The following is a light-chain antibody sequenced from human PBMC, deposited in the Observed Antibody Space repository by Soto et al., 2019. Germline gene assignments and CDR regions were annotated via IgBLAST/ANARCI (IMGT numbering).Light chain of an antibody. Sequence: DIPMTQSPSTLSASIGDTVTITCRTSQSVDTWLAWYQHKAGKAPKLLNYRASRLATGVPSRVSGSGSGTAFTLTINSLQPDDFATYDSQHYNDYSRAFGQGTQVEIK. V-gene: IGKV1-5*03. CDR1: QSVDTW. J-gene: IGKJ1*01. CDR2: RAS. CDR3: QHYNDYSRA.